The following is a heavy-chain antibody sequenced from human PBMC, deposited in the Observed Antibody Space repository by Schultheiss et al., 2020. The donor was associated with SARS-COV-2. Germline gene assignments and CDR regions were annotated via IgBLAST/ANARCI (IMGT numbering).Heavy chain of an antibody. V-gene: IGHV3-23*01. CDR2: ISGSGGST. D-gene: IGHD3-22*01. Sequence: GGSLRLSCAASGFTFSSYAMSWVRQAPGKGLEWVSAISGSGGSTYYADSVKGRFTISRDNSKNTLYLQMNSLRAEDTAVYYCANGRGSKRRNYYDSSGDAFDIWGQGTLVTVSS. J-gene: IGHJ3*02. CDR1: GFTFSSYA. CDR3: ANGRGSKRRNYYDSSGDAFDI.